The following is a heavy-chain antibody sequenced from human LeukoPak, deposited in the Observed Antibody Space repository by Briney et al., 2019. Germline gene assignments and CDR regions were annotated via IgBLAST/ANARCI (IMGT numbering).Heavy chain of an antibody. Sequence: PSETLSLTCAVYGGSFSGYYWSWIRQPPGKGLEWIGSIYYSGSTYYNPSLKSRVTISVDTSKNQFSLKLSSVTAADTAVYYCASRYYYDSSGYPPFDYWGQGTLVTVSS. V-gene: IGHV4-34*01. CDR3: ASRYYYDSSGYPPFDY. J-gene: IGHJ4*02. CDR1: GGSFSGYY. D-gene: IGHD3-22*01. CDR2: IYYSGST.